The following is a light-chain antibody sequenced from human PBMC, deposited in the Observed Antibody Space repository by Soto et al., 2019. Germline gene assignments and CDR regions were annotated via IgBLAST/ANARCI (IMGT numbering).Light chain of an antibody. CDR2: DAS. CDR1: QSISDW. V-gene: IGKV1-5*01. CDR3: LRYDSHSWT. J-gene: IGKJ1*01. Sequence: DIQMTQSPPTLSASVGDRVTITCQASQSISDWLAWYQQKPGKAPNLLIFDASTLRSGIPSRFSGSGSGTEFTLTISSLQPDDFATYYCLRYDSHSWTFGQGTKVEIK.